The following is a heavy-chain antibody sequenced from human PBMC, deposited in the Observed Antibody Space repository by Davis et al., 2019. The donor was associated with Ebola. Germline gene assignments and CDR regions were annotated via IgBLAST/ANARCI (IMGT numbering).Heavy chain of an antibody. D-gene: IGHD6-6*01. J-gene: IGHJ4*02. Sequence: GESLKISCAVSGVTFRNYVMSWVRQAPGKGLEWISYISDSGSTTYYTDSVKGRFTISRDNSKNTLYLQMNSLRAEDTAVYYCARDLSIAARTPGYWGQGTLVTVSS. CDR1: GVTFRNYV. V-gene: IGHV3-23*01. CDR3: ARDLSIAARTPGY. CDR2: ISDSGSTT.